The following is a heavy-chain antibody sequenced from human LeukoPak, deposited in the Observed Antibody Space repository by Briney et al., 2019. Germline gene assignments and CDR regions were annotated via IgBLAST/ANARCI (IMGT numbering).Heavy chain of an antibody. J-gene: IGHJ4*02. V-gene: IGHV3-33*01. CDR1: GFTYSSYG. CDR2: IWYDGSKK. CDR3: ARDSDCTNGVCYFDY. D-gene: IGHD2-8*01. Sequence: TGGSLRLSCAASGFTYSSYGMHWVRQAPVKGLVWVAVIWYDGSKKYYEDSVKGRFTISRDNSKNTLYLQMNSLRAEDTAVYYCARDSDCTNGVCYFDYWGQGTLVTVSS.